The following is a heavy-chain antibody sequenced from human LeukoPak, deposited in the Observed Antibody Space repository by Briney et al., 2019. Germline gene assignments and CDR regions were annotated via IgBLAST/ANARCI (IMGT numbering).Heavy chain of an antibody. CDR1: GFTFRNSW. J-gene: IGHJ4*02. Sequence: GGTLRLSCAASGFTFRNSWMHWVRHAPGKGLVWVSHVSPDGSYADSVEGRFTISRDNAKNTIFLQMNSLRAEDTAVYYCARDLSFSPDFWGRGTLVTVSS. CDR3: ARDLSFSPDF. V-gene: IGHV3-74*01. CDR2: VSPDG.